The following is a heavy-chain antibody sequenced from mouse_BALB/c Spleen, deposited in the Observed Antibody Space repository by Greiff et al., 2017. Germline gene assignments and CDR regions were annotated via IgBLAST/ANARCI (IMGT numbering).Heavy chain of an antibody. CDR3: ARYGYDYFDY. CDR1: GYSITTGNYR. V-gene: IGHV3-5*02. CDR2: IYYSGTI. J-gene: IGHJ2*01. D-gene: IGHD2-2*01. Sequence: EVMLVESGPDLVKPSQSLSLTCTVTGYSITTGNYRWSWIRQFPGNKLEWIGYIYYSGTITYNPSLTSRTTITRDTSKNQFFLEMNSLTAEDTATYYCARYGYDYFDYWGQGTTLTVSS.